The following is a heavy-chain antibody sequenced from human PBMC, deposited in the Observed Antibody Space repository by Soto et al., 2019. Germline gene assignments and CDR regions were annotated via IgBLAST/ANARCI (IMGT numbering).Heavy chain of an antibody. V-gene: IGHV4-59*03. Sequence: QVQLQESGPGLVKPSETLSLTCTVSGDSIRTNEWNWVRQPPGKGLEWIGYIYYSGSTNYNPPLNSRVTISIHTSKNQFSLNLTSVTAADTAVYDCARRFDSWGQGTLVTVSS. CDR3: ARRFDS. CDR1: GDSIRTNE. CDR2: IYYSGST. J-gene: IGHJ4*02.